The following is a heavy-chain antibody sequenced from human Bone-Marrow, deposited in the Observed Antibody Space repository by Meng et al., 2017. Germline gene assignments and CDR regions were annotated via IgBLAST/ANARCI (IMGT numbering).Heavy chain of an antibody. CDR3: AKGDGYNSPFDY. J-gene: IGHJ4*02. CDR2: ISYDGSNK. Sequence: QVQLVECGGGVVQPGRSLRLSCAASGFTFSSYGMHWVRQAPGKGLEWVAVISYDGSNKYYADSVKGRFTISRDNSKNTLYLQMNSLRAEDTAVYYCAKGDGYNSPFDYWGQGTLVTVSS. CDR1: GFTFSSYG. D-gene: IGHD5-24*01. V-gene: IGHV3-30*18.